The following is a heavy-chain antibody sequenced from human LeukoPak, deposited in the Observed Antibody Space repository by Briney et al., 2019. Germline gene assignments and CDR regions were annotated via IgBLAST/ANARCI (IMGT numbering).Heavy chain of an antibody. CDR3: ARDFESGYDFEGYIDY. J-gene: IGHJ4*02. Sequence: GGSLRLSCAASGFTFSSYAMHWVRQAPGKGLEWVAVISYDGSNKYYADSVKGRFTISRDNSKNTLYLQMNSLRAEDTAVYYCARDFESGYDFEGYIDYWGQGTLVTVSS. CDR1: GFTFSSYA. CDR2: ISYDGSNK. D-gene: IGHD5-12*01. V-gene: IGHV3-30-3*01.